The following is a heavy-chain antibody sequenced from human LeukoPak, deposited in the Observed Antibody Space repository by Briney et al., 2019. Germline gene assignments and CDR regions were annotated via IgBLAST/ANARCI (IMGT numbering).Heavy chain of an antibody. CDR2: ISGSGGST. D-gene: IGHD4-11*01. V-gene: IGHV3-23*01. J-gene: IGHJ4*02. CDR1: GFTFSSYA. Sequence: GGSLRLSCAASGFTFSSYAMSWVRQAPGKGLEWVSAISGSGGSTYYADSVKGRFAISRDNAKNSLYLQMNSLRDEDTAVYYCASPSLTTVDYFDYWGQGTLVTVSS. CDR3: ASPSLTTVDYFDY.